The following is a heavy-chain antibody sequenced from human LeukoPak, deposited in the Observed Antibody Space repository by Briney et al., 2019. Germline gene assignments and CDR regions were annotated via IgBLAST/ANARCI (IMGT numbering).Heavy chain of an antibody. CDR3: AKNAAFGLLDY. V-gene: IGHV3-23*01. CDR1: GFTFSNYA. J-gene: IGHJ4*02. Sequence: GGSLRLSCAASGFTFSNYAMSWVRQAPGKGLEWVSVISGSGGSTYYADSLKGRFTISRDNSKNTLYLQMNSLRAEDTAIYYCAKNAAFGLLDYWGQGTLVTVSS. CDR2: ISGSGGST. D-gene: IGHD6-25*01.